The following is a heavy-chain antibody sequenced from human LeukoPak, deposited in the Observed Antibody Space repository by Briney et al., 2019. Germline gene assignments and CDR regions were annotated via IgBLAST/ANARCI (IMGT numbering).Heavy chain of an antibody. CDR2: INHSGST. CDR3: ARGRRETYYYGSGSYYKSPYYFDY. V-gene: IGHV4-34*01. J-gene: IGHJ4*02. D-gene: IGHD3-10*01. CDR1: GGSFSGYY. Sequence: SETLSLTCAVYGGSFSGYYWSWIRQPPGKGLEWIGEINHSGSTNYNPSLKSRVTISVDTSKNQFSLKLSSVTAADTAVYYCARGRRETYYYGSGSYYKSPYYFDYWGQGTLVTVSS.